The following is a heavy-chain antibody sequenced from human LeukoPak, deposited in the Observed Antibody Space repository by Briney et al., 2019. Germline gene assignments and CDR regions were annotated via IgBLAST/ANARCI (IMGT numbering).Heavy chain of an antibody. V-gene: IGHV4-30-2*01. CDR3: ARDQVGDYVGYYYYYMDV. CDR1: GGSISSGGYY. Sequence: PSQTLSLTCTVSGGSISSGGYYWSWIRQPPGKGLEWIGYIYHSGSTYYNPSLKSRVTISVDRSKNQFSLKLSSVTAADTAVYYCARDQVGDYVGYYYYYMDVWGKGTTVTVSS. CDR2: IYHSGST. J-gene: IGHJ6*03. D-gene: IGHD4-17*01.